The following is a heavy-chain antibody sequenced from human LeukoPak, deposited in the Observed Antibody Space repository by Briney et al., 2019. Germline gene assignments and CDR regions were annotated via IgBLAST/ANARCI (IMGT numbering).Heavy chain of an antibody. V-gene: IGHV4-39*07. J-gene: IGHJ4*02. CDR2: INHSGST. CDR1: GGSISSGGYY. D-gene: IGHD5-12*01. Sequence: SETLSLTCTVSGGSISSGGYYWSWIRQPPGKGLEWIGEINHSGSTNYNPSLKSRVTISVDTSKNQFSLKLSSVTAADTAVYYCAGNLSGYGFDYWGQGTLVTVSS. CDR3: AGNLSGYGFDY.